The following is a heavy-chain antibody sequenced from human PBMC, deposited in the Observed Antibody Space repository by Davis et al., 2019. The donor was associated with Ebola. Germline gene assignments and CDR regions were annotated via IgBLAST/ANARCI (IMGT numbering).Heavy chain of an antibody. Sequence: GESLKISCVASGFNFSNAWMNWVRQAPGKGLEWVGRIKSKANGETTDYTAPVKGRFTISRDDSKNTVYLEMNSLTTEDTALYYCTTAGTWYYYDASGYYLSDYWGQGTLVSVSS. CDR3: TTAGTWYYYDASGYYLSDY. J-gene: IGHJ4*02. CDR2: IKSKANGETT. CDR1: GFNFSNAW. D-gene: IGHD3-22*01. V-gene: IGHV3-15*07.